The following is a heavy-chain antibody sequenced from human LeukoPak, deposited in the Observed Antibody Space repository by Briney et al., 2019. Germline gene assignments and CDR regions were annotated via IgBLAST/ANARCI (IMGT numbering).Heavy chain of an antibody. CDR1: GFTFDNYG. J-gene: IGHJ4*02. Sequence: GGSLRLSCTASGFTFDNYGMTWVRQVPGKGLEWVSGINWNGGSTGYADSVKGRFTISRDNARNSLYLQMNSLRVEDTAVYYCARDAGITGTTEFDYWGQGILVTVSS. D-gene: IGHD1-7*01. V-gene: IGHV3-20*04. CDR3: ARDAGITGTTEFDY. CDR2: INWNGGST.